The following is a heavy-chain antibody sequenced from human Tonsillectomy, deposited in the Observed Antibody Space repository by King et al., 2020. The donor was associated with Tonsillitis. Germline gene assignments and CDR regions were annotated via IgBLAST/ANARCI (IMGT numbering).Heavy chain of an antibody. CDR3: AKDSGTSITMIVHPFDY. V-gene: IGHV3-23*04. CDR1: GFTFSSYA. Sequence: VQLVESGGGLVQPGGSLRLSCAASGFTFSSYAMSWVRQAPGKGLEWVSAISGSGGSTYYADSVKGRFTIPRDNSKNTLYLQMNSLRAEDTAVYYCAKDSGTSITMIVHPFDYWGQGTLVTVSS. J-gene: IGHJ4*02. CDR2: ISGSGGST. D-gene: IGHD3-22*01.